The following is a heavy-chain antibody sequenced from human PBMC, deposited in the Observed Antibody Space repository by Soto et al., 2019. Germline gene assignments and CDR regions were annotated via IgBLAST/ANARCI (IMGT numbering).Heavy chain of an antibody. CDR2: INGGNGNT. CDR1: GYTFTSYP. J-gene: IGHJ5*02. V-gene: IGHV1-3*01. D-gene: IGHD6-13*01. CDR3: ARSYSSSWGNWFDP. Sequence: ASVKVSCKASGYTFTSYPMHWVRQAPGQRLEWMGWINGGNGNTQYSQKFQGRVTITRDTSASTAYMELSSLRSEDTAVYYCARSYSSSWGNWFDPWGQGTLVTVSS.